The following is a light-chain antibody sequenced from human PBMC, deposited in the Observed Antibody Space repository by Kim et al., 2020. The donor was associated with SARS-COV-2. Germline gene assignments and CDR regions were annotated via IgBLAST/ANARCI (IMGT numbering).Light chain of an antibody. V-gene: IGLV6-57*03. CDR1: SGNSADNV. Sequence: GNTVPSSCTRTSGNSADNVGQWYQQRPGSAPTIVIYEDSKGPSGVPNRFSGSIDTSASSASLTISGLKTEDEADYYCQSYDISNVIFGGGTQLTVL. CDR2: EDS. CDR3: QSYDISNVI. J-gene: IGLJ2*01.